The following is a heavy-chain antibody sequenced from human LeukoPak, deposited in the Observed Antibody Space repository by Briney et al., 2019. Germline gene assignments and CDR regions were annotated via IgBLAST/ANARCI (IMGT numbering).Heavy chain of an antibody. CDR3: ARGARGRTTGTTSWWLDP. CDR1: GFTFSSYS. D-gene: IGHD1-1*01. V-gene: IGHV3-21*01. J-gene: IGHJ5*02. Sequence: GGSLRLSCAASGFTFSSYSMNWVRQAPGKGLEWVSSISSSSSYIYYADSVKGRFTISSDNAKNSLYLQMNSLRAEDTAVYYCARGARGRTTGTTSWWLDPWGQGTLVTVSS. CDR2: ISSSSSYI.